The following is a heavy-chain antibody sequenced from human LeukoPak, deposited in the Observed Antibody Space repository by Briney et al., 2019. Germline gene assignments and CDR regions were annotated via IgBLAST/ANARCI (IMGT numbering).Heavy chain of an antibody. CDR3: ALGGGYAGTGAFDI. Sequence: SETLSLTCTVSGGSISSYYWSWIRQPAGRGLEWIGRIYTSGSTDYNPSLKSRVTMSVDTSKNQFSLKLSSVTAADTAVYYCALGGGYAGTGAFDIWGQGTMVTVSS. J-gene: IGHJ3*02. CDR1: GGSISSYY. V-gene: IGHV4-4*07. CDR2: IYTSGST. D-gene: IGHD3-16*01.